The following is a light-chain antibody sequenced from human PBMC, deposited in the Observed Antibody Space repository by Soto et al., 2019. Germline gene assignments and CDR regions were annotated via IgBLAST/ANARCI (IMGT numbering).Light chain of an antibody. Sequence: QRVRTHPPSGSRVPGRGSPISSTRTSRDVGGYNYVSWYQQHPGKAPKLMIYEVSKRPSGVPDRFSGSKSGNTASLTVSGLQAEDEADYYCSSYAGSNNFVFGTGTKVTVL. CDR2: EVS. V-gene: IGLV2-8*01. CDR3: SSYAGSNNFV. J-gene: IGLJ1*01. CDR1: SRDVGGYNY.